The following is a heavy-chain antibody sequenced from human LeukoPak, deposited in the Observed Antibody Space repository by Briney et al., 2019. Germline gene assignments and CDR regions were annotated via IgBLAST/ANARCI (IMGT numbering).Heavy chain of an antibody. Sequence: PGGSLRLSCAAPGFSFSSYSMNWVRQAPGKGLEWVSYISLDSSTMYYADSVKGRFTISRDNAKNSLYLQMNSLRDDDTAVYYCARDDSAGAWELLWDYWGQGTLVTVSS. J-gene: IGHJ4*02. CDR2: ISLDSSTM. CDR1: GFSFSSYS. D-gene: IGHD1-26*01. CDR3: ARDDSAGAWELLWDY. V-gene: IGHV3-48*02.